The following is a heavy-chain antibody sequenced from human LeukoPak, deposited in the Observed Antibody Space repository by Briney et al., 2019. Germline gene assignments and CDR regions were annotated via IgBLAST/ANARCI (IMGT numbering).Heavy chain of an antibody. CDR3: ARGLGGSQWDLFQH. CDR1: GGSISSYY. D-gene: IGHD1-26*01. V-gene: IGHV4-4*07. Sequence: PSETLSLTCTVSGGSISSYYWNWIRQPAGKGLEWIGRIYTSGSTNYNPSLKSRVTMSVDTSKNQFSLKLTSVTAADTAVYYCARGLGGSQWDLFQHWGQGTLVTVSS. J-gene: IGHJ1*01. CDR2: IYTSGST.